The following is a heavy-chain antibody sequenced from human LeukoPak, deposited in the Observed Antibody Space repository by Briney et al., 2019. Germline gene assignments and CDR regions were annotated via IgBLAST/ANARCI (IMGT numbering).Heavy chain of an antibody. Sequence: GASVKVSCKASGYTLTNHYMHWVRQAPGQGFEWMGQINPSGGSTTYAQKFQGRVTMPRDTSTSTVYMELSSLEPEDTAVHYCARFYYGSGNYRKFDYWGQGTLVTVSS. CDR3: ARFYYGSGNYRKFDY. J-gene: IGHJ4*02. CDR1: GYTLTNHY. V-gene: IGHV1-46*01. CDR2: INPSGGST. D-gene: IGHD3-10*01.